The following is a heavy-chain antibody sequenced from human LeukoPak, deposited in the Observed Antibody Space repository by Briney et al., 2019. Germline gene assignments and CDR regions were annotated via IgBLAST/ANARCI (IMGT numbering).Heavy chain of an antibody. J-gene: IGHJ4*02. CDR1: GDSISSGSYY. CDR3: AREEYYSDNSGYYPDF. D-gene: IGHD3-22*01. CDR2: MYTSGCT. Sequence: SETLSLTCTVSGDSISSGSYYWGWIRQPAGKGLEWIGRMYTSGCTNYNPSLKSRVTISVDTSKNQFSLKLSSVTAADTAVYYCAREEYYSDNSGYYPDFWGQGTLVTVSS. V-gene: IGHV4-61*02.